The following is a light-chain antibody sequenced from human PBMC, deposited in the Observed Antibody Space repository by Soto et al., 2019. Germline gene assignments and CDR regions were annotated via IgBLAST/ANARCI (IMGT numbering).Light chain of an antibody. CDR2: DAS. J-gene: IGKJ5*01. CDR1: QTVSSY. V-gene: IGKV3-11*01. Sequence: EIVLTQSPATLSLSLGERATLSCRASQTVSSYLLWYQQKSGQDPRLIIYDASNRATGIPARFSGSESGTDFTLTIRRLETEDCAVYEGQQRMNWTLTFGQGTRLEIK. CDR3: QQRMNWTLT.